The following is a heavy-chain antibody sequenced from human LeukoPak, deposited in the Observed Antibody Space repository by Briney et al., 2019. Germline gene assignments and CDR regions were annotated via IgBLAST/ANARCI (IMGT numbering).Heavy chain of an antibody. J-gene: IGHJ4*02. Sequence: GGALRLSCAASGFTFSGYAMHWVRQAPGKGLEWVAVISYGGSNEYYADSVKGRFTISRDNSKNTLYLQMKSLSVEDTAVYYCARVGYYASGPFSYFDYWGQGTLVTVS. CDR1: GFTFSGYA. D-gene: IGHD3-10*01. CDR3: ARVGYYASGPFSYFDY. CDR2: ISYGGSNE. V-gene: IGHV3-30-3*01.